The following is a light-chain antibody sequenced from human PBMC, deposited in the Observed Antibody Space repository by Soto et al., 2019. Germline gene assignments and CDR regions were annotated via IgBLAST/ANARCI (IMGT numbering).Light chain of an antibody. CDR3: QQRSNWPPVT. Sequence: EIVLTQSPGTLSLSPGERATLSCRASQSVSSSYLAWYQQKPGQAPRLLIYDASNRATGIPARFSGSGSGTDFTLTISSLGPEDFGVYYCQQRSNWPPVTFGGGTKVDIK. CDR2: DAS. V-gene: IGKV3-11*01. J-gene: IGKJ4*01. CDR1: QSVSSSY.